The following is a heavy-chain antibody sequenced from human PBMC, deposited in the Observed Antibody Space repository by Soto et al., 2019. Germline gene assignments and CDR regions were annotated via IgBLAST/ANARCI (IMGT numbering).Heavy chain of an antibody. D-gene: IGHD3-10*01. Sequence: EVQLLESGGGLVQPGGSLRLSCVASGFTFSTYAMSWVRQAPGKGLEWVSIIGSGGGVTVYADSVKGRFTISRDTSKNTLYLQMNSLTAEDTAVYYCAKHFVNGEIDYWGQGTLVTVSS. CDR3: AKHFVNGEIDY. V-gene: IGHV3-23*01. CDR2: IGSGGGVT. J-gene: IGHJ4*02. CDR1: GFTFSTYA.